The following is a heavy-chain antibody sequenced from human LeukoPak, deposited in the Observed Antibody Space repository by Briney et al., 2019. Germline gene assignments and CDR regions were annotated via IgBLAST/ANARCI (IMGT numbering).Heavy chain of an antibody. J-gene: IGHJ6*02. D-gene: IGHD3-10*01. CDR1: VGSFSGYY. CDR2: INHSGST. V-gene: IGHV4-34*01. CDR3: ARSSRRSITMVRYYYYYGMDV. Sequence: SETLSLTCAVYVGSFSGYYWSWIRQPPGKGLEWIGEINHSGSTNYNPSLKSRVTISVDTSKNQFSLKLSSATAADTAVYSCARSSRRSITMVRYYYYYGMDVWGQGTTVTVSS.